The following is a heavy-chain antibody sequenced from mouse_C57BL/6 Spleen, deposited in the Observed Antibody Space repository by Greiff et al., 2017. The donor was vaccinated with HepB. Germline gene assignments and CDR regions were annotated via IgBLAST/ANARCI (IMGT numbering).Heavy chain of an antibody. CDR3: VRHGFTTVEGAMDY. Sequence: EVHLVESGGGLVQPKGSLKLSCAASGFSFNTYAMNWVRQAPGKGLEWVARIRSKSNNYATYYADSVKDRFTISRDDSESMLYLQMNNLKTEDTAMYYCVRHGFTTVEGAMDYWGQGTSVTVSS. CDR1: GFSFNTYA. V-gene: IGHV10-1*01. J-gene: IGHJ4*01. D-gene: IGHD1-1*01. CDR2: IRSKSNNYAT.